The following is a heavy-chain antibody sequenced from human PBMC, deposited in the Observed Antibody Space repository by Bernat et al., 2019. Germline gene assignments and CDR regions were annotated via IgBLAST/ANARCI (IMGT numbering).Heavy chain of an antibody. J-gene: IGHJ6*02. CDR2: ISYDGSNK. D-gene: IGHD1-14*01. V-gene: IGHV3-30-3*01. Sequence: QVQLVESGGGVVQPGRSLRLSCAASGFTFSAYALHWVRQAPGEGLEWVAVISYDGSNKYYADSVKGRFTISRDNSKSTLYLQMNSLRPEDTAVYFCGGDPMNHIPTSSYYGMDAWGQGTTVTVSS. CDR1: GFTFSAYA. CDR3: GGDPMNHIPTSSYYGMDA.